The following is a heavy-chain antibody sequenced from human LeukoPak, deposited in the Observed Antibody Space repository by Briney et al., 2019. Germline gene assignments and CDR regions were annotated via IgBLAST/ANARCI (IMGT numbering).Heavy chain of an antibody. CDR1: GYTFTSYD. CDR2: MNPNSGNT. D-gene: IGHD5-12*01. J-gene: IGHJ6*03. V-gene: IGHV1-8*01. Sequence: ASVKVSCKASGYTFTSYDINWVRQATGQGLEWMGWMNPNSGNTGYAQKFQGRVTMTRNTSISTAYMELSSLRSEDTAVYYCARGPRADIVATIYYYYYYMDVWGKGTTVTISS. CDR3: ARGPRADIVATIYYYYYYMDV.